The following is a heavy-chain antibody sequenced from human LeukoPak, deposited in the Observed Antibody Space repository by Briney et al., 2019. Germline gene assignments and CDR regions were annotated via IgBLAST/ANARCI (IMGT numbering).Heavy chain of an antibody. CDR3: ARRPELEPPRY. CDR2: INHSGST. CDR1: GGSFSGYY. D-gene: IGHD1-14*01. J-gene: IGHJ4*02. Sequence: SETLSLTCAVNGGSFSGYYWSWIRQPPGKGLEWIGEINHSGSTNYNPSLKSRVTISVDTSKNQFSLKLSSVTAANTAVYYCARRPELEPPRYWGQGTLVTVSS. V-gene: IGHV4-34*01.